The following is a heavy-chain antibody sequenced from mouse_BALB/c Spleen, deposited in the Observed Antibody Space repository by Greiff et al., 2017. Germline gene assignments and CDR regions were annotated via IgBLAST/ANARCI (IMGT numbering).Heavy chain of an antibody. D-gene: IGHD1-1*01. CDR1: GFNIKDTY. V-gene: IGHV14-3*02. CDR3: AREYYGSSMDY. CDR2: IDPANGNT. Sequence: DVKLQESGAELVKPGASVKLSCTASGFNIKDTYMHWVKQRPEQGLEWIGRIDPANGNTKYDPKFQGKATITADTSSNTAYLQLSSLTSEDTAVYYCAREYYGSSMDYWGQGTSVTVSS. J-gene: IGHJ4*01.